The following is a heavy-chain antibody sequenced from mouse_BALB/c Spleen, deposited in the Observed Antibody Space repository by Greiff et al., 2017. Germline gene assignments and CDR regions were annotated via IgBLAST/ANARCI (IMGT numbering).Heavy chain of an antibody. CDR1: GYTFTSYW. J-gene: IGHJ4*01. D-gene: IGHD2-14*01. Sequence: QVQLQQSGAELAKPGASVKMSCKASGYTFTSYWMHWVKQRPGQGLEWIGYINPSTGYTEYNQKFKDKATLTADKSSSTAYMQLSSLTSEDSAVYYCARSRFSYYRISYYAMDYWGQGTSVTVSS. V-gene: IGHV1-7*01. CDR3: ARSRFSYYRISYYAMDY. CDR2: INPSTGYT.